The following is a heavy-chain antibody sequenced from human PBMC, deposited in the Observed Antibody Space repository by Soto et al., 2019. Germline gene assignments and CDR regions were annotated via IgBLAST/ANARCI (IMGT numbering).Heavy chain of an antibody. Sequence: SETLSLTCAVPGGSISSSNWWSWVRQPPGKGLEWIGEIYHSGSTNYNPSLKSRVTISVDKSKNQFSLKLSSVTAADTAVYYCARLKQAAGTDYYYGMDVWGQGTTVTVSS. V-gene: IGHV4-4*02. J-gene: IGHJ6*02. CDR1: GGSISSSNW. CDR3: ARLKQAAGTDYYYGMDV. CDR2: IYHSGST. D-gene: IGHD6-13*01.